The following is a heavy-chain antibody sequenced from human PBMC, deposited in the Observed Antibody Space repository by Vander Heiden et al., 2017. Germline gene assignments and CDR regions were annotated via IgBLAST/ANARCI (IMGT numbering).Heavy chain of an antibody. CDR2: IWYDGSDQ. V-gene: IGHV3-33*01. CDR3: ARAESLTGTGCFDH. CDR1: GLTFKHYA. J-gene: IGHJ4*02. Sequence: QVQLVESGGGVVQPGKSLRLPCAASGLTFKHYAMQWVRQAPGKGLEWVASIWYDGSDQRYVDSVKGRFSISRDNSKNTVHLQMNSLSVEDTAFYYCARAESLTGTGCFDHWGQGVLVTVSS. D-gene: IGHD1-1*01.